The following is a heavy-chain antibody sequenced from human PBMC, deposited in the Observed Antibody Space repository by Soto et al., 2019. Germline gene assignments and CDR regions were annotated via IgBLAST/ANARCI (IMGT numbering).Heavy chain of an antibody. V-gene: IGHV3-64D*08. Sequence: GGSLRLSCSASGFTFSSYAMHWVRQAPGKGLEYVSAISSNGGSTYYADSVKGRFTISRDNSKNTLYLQMSSLGAEDTAVYYCVKIRITGTDYYYGMDVWGQGTTVTVSS. J-gene: IGHJ6*02. CDR3: VKIRITGTDYYYGMDV. CDR1: GFTFSSYA. D-gene: IGHD1-20*01. CDR2: ISSNGGST.